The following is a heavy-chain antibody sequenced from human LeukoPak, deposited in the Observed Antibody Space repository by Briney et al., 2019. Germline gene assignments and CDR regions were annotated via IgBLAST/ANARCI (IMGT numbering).Heavy chain of an antibody. CDR2: ISSSSGTI. D-gene: IGHD2-15*01. CDR1: RFTFSSYS. CDR3: AGLGYCNTGSCYSLDY. Sequence: GGSLRLSCAASRFTFSSYSMNWVRQAPGKGLEWVSYISSSSGTIYYADSVKGRFTIPRDNAKNSLFLQVNSLRAEDTALYYCAGLGYCNTGSCYSLDYWGQGTLVTVSS. V-gene: IGHV3-48*04. J-gene: IGHJ4*02.